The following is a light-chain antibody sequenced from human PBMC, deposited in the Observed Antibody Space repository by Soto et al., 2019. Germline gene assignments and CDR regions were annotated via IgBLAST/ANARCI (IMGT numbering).Light chain of an antibody. CDR1: QSVSSSY. CDR3: KQYGSSPPLT. J-gene: IGKJ4*01. V-gene: IGKV3-20*01. CDR2: GAS. Sequence: EIVLTQSPGTLSLSPGERATLSCRASQSVSSSYLAWYQQKPGQAPRLLIYGASSRATGIPDRFSGSGSGTDFTLTISSLEPEDFAVYYCKQYGSSPPLTFGGGTRVEIK.